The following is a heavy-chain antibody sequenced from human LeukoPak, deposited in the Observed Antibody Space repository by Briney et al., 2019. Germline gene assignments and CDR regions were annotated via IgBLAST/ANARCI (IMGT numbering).Heavy chain of an antibody. CDR2: ISSGGNT. Sequence: PGGSLRLSCAASGFTFSTFAMSWVRHTPGKGLERVSGISSGGNTDYTAYVKGGFTVSTDNSTNTIHLQIDHRRADDTAPYYYKKDRRQWVMPYFDWGGQGTVVTVSS. V-gene: IGHV3-23*01. CDR3: KKDRRQWVMPYFDW. J-gene: IGHJ4*02. D-gene: IGHD6-19*01. CDR1: GFTFSTFA.